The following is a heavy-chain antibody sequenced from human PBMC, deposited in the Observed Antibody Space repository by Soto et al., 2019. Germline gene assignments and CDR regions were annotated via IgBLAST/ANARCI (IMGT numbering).Heavy chain of an antibody. Sequence: QVQLVESGGGLVEPGGSLRLSCAASGFRFSDHYMTWIRQAPGKGLEWVSKISGDGTTIYYADSVKGRFTVSRDNAKNSVYLQMNSLRAEDPAVYYCASDPYYYASGFWGQGTLVTVSS. V-gene: IGHV3-11*01. CDR3: ASDPYYYASGF. J-gene: IGHJ4*02. D-gene: IGHD3-10*01. CDR1: GFRFSDHY. CDR2: ISGDGTTI.